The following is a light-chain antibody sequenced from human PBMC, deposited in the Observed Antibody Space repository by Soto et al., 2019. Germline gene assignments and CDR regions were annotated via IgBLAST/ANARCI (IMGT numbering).Light chain of an antibody. V-gene: IGKV3-20*01. CDR3: QQYGSSPIT. J-gene: IGKJ5*01. CDR1: QSVSSY. Sequence: EIGMTQSPATLSVSPGERATLSCRASQSVSSYLAWYQQKPGQAPRLLIYDASNRATGIPARFSGSGSGTDFTLTISRLEPEDFAVYYCQQYGSSPITFGQGTRLEIK. CDR2: DAS.